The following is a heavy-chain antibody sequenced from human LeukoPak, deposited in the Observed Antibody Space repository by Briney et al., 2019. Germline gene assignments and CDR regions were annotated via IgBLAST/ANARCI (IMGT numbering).Heavy chain of an antibody. D-gene: IGHD4-17*01. Sequence: GGSLRLSCAASGFTFIDYDMHWVRQVIGKGLEWVSAIGIRGDTHYSGSVKGRFTISRENAESSLYLQMNSLRAEDTAVYYCARGLYGDLYYFDYWGQGTLVTVSS. CDR3: ARGLYGDLYYFDY. V-gene: IGHV3-13*01. CDR1: GFTFIDYD. CDR2: IGIRGDT. J-gene: IGHJ4*02.